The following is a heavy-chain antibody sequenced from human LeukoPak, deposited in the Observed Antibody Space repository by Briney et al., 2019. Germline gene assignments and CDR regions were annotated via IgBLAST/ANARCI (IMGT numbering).Heavy chain of an antibody. J-gene: IGHJ5*02. CDR2: IYHSGST. CDR1: GYSISSGYY. D-gene: IGHD3-22*01. CDR3: ARDRRVEYYYDSSGLMVNWFDP. V-gene: IGHV4-38-2*02. Sequence: SETLSLTCTVSGYSISSGYYWGWIRQPPGKGLEWIGSIYHSGSTYYNPSLKSRVTISVDTSKNQFSLKLSSVTAADTAVYYCARDRRVEYYYDSSGLMVNWFDPWGQGTLVTVSS.